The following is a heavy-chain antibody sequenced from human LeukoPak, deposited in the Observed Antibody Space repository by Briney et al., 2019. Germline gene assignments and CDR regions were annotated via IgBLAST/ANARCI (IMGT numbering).Heavy chain of an antibody. CDR3: ARLASPNKILWFGELYRDYYYYGMDV. J-gene: IGHJ6*02. Sequence: GESLKISCEGSGYSFTRYWLGWVRPMPGKGLEWMGIIYPGDSDTRYSLSFQGQVTLSTEKSISTAYLQWSSLKASDNAMYYGARLASPNKILWFGELYRDYYYYGMDVWGQGTTVTVSS. V-gene: IGHV5-51*01. CDR1: GYSFTRYW. D-gene: IGHD3-10*01. CDR2: IYPGDSDT.